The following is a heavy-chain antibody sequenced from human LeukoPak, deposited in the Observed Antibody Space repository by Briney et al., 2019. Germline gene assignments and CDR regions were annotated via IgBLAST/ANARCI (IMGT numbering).Heavy chain of an antibody. J-gene: IGHJ3*02. CDR1: GFTFSSYG. Sequence: GGSLRLPCAASGFTFSSYGMHWVRQAPGKGLEWVAVILKDVNRKYYADSVKGRLSISRDNSKNTLYLEMNSLRGDDTAVYYCATELIRREHDGFDIWGQGTMVTVSS. V-gene: IGHV3-30*03. CDR2: ILKDVNRK. D-gene: IGHD2-15*01. CDR3: ATELIRREHDGFDI.